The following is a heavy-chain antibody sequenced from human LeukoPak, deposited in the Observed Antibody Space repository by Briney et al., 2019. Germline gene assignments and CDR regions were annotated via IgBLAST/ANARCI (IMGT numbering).Heavy chain of an antibody. J-gene: IGHJ5*02. V-gene: IGHV3-15*01. Sequence: GGSLRLSCAASGFTFSNAWMSWVRQAPGKGLEWVGRIISKTDGGTTDYAAPVKGRFTISRDDSKNTLYLQMNSLKTEDTAVYYCARESGYSHGYGERKLPTEPWGQGTLVTVSS. CDR3: ARESGYSHGYGERKLPTEP. CDR1: GFTFSNAW. D-gene: IGHD5-18*01. CDR2: IISKTDGGTT.